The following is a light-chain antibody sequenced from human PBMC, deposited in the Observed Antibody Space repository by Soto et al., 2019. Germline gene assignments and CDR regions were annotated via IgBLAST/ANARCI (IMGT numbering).Light chain of an antibody. V-gene: IGKV2-28*01. CDR3: MQALQTPA. CDR1: QSLLHSNGYTY. CDR2: LGS. Sequence: DIVMTQSPLSLPVTPGEPASISCRSSQSLLHSNGYTYLDWYLQKPGQSPQLLIYLGSNRASGVPDRFSGRGSGTDFTLKISRVEAEDVGVYYCMQALQTPAFGQGTKVEIK. J-gene: IGKJ1*01.